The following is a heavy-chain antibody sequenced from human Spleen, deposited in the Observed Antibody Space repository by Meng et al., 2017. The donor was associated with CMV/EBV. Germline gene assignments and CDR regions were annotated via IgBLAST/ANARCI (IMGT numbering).Heavy chain of an antibody. CDR3: TRDAHLTTVTPNWFDP. J-gene: IGHJ5*02. V-gene: IGHV1-2*02. D-gene: IGHD4-17*01. CDR2: INPNSGDT. Sequence: QGERGRSGGDLGKPGASLKSSCKDSGDTFTDYYMHWVRQAPGQGLEWMGCINPNSGDTNYAQKFQGRVTMTRDTSISTAYMELSRLRSDDTAVYYCTRDAHLTTVTPNWFDPWGQGTLVTVSS. CDR1: GDTFTDYY.